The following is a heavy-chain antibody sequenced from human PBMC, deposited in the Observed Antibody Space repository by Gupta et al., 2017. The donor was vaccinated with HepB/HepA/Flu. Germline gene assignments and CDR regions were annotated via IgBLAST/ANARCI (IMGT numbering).Heavy chain of an antibody. CDR2: IRSKAYGGTT. Sequence: EVQLVESGGGLVQPGRSLRLSCTASGFTFGDYAMSWVRQAPGKGLEWVGFIRSKAYGGTTEYAASVKGRFTISRDDSKSIAYLQMNSLKTEDTAVYYCTRDAVTISPRMDYYYGMDVWGQGTTVTVSS. CDR3: TRDAVTISPRMDYYYGMDV. D-gene: IGHD3-3*01. J-gene: IGHJ6*02. CDR1: GFTFGDYA. V-gene: IGHV3-49*04.